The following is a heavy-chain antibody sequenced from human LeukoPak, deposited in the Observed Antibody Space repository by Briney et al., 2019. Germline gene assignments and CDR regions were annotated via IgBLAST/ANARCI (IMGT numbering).Heavy chain of an antibody. V-gene: IGHV4-61*02. J-gene: IGHJ5*01. Sequence: PSETLSLTCTVSGGSISSGSYYWSWIRQPAGKGLEWIGRIYTSGSTNYNPSLKSRVTISVDTSKNQFSLKLSSVTAADTAVYYCARGPPVRYSGYDLLDSWGHGTLVTVSS. CDR3: ARGPPVRYSGYDLLDS. CDR2: IYTSGST. D-gene: IGHD5-12*01. CDR1: GGSISSGSYY.